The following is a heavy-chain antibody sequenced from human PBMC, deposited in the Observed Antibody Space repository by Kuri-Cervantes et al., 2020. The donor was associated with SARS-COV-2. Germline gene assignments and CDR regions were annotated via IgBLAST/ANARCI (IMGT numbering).Heavy chain of an antibody. CDR2: ISNSGSYI. V-gene: IGHV3-21*01. D-gene: IGHD3-3*01. CDR1: GFTFSSYS. Sequence: GGSLRLSCAVSGFTFSSYSMSWVRQAPGKGLEWVSSISNSGSYIYYADSVRGRFTISRDNAKNSLYLQMNSLRAEDTAVYYHARDCYDFNNGYYTGQFAYWGQGTLVTVSS. J-gene: IGHJ4*02. CDR3: ARDCYDFNNGYYTGQFAY.